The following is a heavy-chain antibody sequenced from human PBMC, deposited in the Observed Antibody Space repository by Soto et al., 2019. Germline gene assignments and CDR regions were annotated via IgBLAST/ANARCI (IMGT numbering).Heavy chain of an antibody. Sequence: LRLSCAASGFTFSDSYMSWVRQAPGKGLEWISYITFSGNTVYYADSLKGRFTISRDNAKNSLYLQMNRLRAEDTAVYYCARVSWREKYGMDVWGQGTTVTVSS. CDR1: GFTFSDSY. V-gene: IGHV3-11*01. CDR3: ARVSWREKYGMDV. CDR2: ITFSGNTV. J-gene: IGHJ6*02.